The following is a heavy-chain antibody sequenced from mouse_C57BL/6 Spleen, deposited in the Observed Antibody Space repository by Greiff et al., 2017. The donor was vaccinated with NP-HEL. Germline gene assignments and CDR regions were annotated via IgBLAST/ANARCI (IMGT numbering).Heavy chain of an antibody. CDR2: INPYNGDT. D-gene: IGHD2-4*01. CDR3: ARSYYDYDYGYVDY. V-gene: IGHV1-20*01. Sequence: EVQLQQSGPELVKPGDSVKISCKASGYSFTGYFMNWVMQSHGKSLEWIGRINPYNGDTFYNQKFKGKATLTVDKSSSTAHMELRSLTSEDSAVYYGARSYYDYDYGYVDYWGQGTTLTVSS. CDR1: GYSFTGYF. J-gene: IGHJ2*01.